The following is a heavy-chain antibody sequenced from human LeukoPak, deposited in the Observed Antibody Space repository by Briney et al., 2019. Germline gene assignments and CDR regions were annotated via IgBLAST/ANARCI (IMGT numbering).Heavy chain of an antibody. J-gene: IGHJ6*04. CDR2: TSNSNSPI. CDR3: AELGITMIGGV. CDR1: GFTFRDNY. Sequence: PGGSLRLSCAASGFTFRDNYMSWIRQAPGKGLEWISYTSNSNSPIYYADSVKGRFTISRDNAETSLYLQMNSLRAEDTAVYYCAELGITMIGGVWGKGTTVTISS. V-gene: IGHV3-11*04. D-gene: IGHD3-10*02.